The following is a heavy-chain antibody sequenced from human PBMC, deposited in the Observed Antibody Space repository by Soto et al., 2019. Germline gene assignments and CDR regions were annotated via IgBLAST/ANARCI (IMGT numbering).Heavy chain of an antibody. V-gene: IGHV4-39*01. CDR1: GGSISSSSYY. CDR3: ASPISHIYGDYGGGYYYYGMDV. Sequence: SETLSLTCTVSGGSISSSSYYWGWIRQPPGKGLEWIGSIYYSGSTYYNPSLKSRVTISVDTSKNQFSLKLSSVTAADTAVYYCASPISHIYGDYGGGYYYYGMDVWGQGTTVTVSS. J-gene: IGHJ6*02. CDR2: IYYSGST. D-gene: IGHD4-17*01.